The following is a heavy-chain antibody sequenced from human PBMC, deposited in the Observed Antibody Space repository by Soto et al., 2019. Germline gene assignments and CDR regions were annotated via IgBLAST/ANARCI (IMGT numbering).Heavy chain of an antibody. Sequence: GGSLRLSCAASGFTFSDAWLNWVRQAPGKGLEWVGHIKSKPDGGTTDYAAPVQGRFTISRDDSKNTLYLQMNSLKTEDTAVYYCAKRPLALLCFDYWGQGTLVTVSS. CDR1: GFTFSDAW. V-gene: IGHV3-15*07. CDR2: IKSKPDGGTT. CDR3: AKRPLALLCFDY. J-gene: IGHJ4*02.